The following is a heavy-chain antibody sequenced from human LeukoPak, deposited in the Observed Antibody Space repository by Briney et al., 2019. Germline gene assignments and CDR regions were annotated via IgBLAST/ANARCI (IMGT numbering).Heavy chain of an antibody. V-gene: IGHV4-34*01. CDR3: ARGGDGYKIDY. J-gene: IGHJ4*02. CDR2: INHSGST. CDR1: GGSFSGYY. D-gene: IGHD5-24*01. Sequence: SETLSLTCAVYGGSFSGYYWSWIRQPPGKGPEWIGEINHSGSTNYNPSLKSRVTISVDTSKNQFSLKLSSVTAADTAVYYCARGGDGYKIDYWGQGTLVTVSS.